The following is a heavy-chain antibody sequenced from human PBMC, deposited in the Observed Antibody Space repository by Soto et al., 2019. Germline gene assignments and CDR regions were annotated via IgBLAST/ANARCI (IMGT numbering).Heavy chain of an antibody. CDR2: INPGGDIT. D-gene: IGHD6-19*01. V-gene: IGHV1-46*01. J-gene: IGHJ4*02. CDR3: ARGLAVAYSPALL. Sequence: QVQLEQSGAEVKNPGASVKVSCKASGYTFTSYYMHWVRQAPGQGLEWMGVINPGGDITSYAENLHGRVTMTRDTSTSTAYMELSSLRSEDTAIYYCARGLAVAYSPALLWGQGTLLTVYS. CDR1: GYTFTSYY.